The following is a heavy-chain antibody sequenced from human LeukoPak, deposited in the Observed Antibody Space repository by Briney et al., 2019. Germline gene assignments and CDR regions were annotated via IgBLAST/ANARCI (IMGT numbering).Heavy chain of an antibody. J-gene: IGHJ4*02. CDR1: GGTFSTNG. CDR3: ARSSGSHYYFDY. Sequence: VASVKVSCKASGGTFSTNGISWVRQAPGQGLEWMGRIIPIFGPPKYAQKFQGTVTITTDESTSTAYMELSSLTSEDTAVYYCARSSGSHYYFDYWGQGTLVTVSS. V-gene: IGHV1-69*05. CDR2: IIPIFGPP. D-gene: IGHD1-26*01.